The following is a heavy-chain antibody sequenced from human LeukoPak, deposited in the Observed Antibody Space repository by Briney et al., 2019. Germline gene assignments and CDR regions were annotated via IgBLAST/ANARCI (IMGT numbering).Heavy chain of an antibody. CDR1: GFTFSRVA. CDR3: AKTGDRGGYILDF. D-gene: IGHD5-24*01. J-gene: IGHJ4*02. Sequence: GRSLRLSCAASGFTFSRVAMHWVRQAPGKGLEWVAIIWDDGSETLYADSVRGRFTISRDNSKNMLYLQMSSLRAEDTAVYYCAKTGDRGGYILDFWGQGTLVTVSS. V-gene: IGHV3-33*06. CDR2: IWDDGSET.